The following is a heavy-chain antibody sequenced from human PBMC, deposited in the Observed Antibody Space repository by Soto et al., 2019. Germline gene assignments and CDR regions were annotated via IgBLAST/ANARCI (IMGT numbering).Heavy chain of an antibody. CDR2: INYSGST. CDR1: GGSVSNYY. Sequence: QVSLQESGPGLVKPSETLSLTCTVSGGSVSNYYWTWIRQPPGKGLDWISYINYSGSTDHSTSLKSRVTISLDTYKNQFSLRLISVTAADTAVYYCARLAPRYRIRDYNYSSLDFWGQGTTVIVSS. D-gene: IGHD1-20*01. V-gene: IGHV4-59*02. CDR3: ARLAPRYRIRDYNYSSLDF. J-gene: IGHJ6*02.